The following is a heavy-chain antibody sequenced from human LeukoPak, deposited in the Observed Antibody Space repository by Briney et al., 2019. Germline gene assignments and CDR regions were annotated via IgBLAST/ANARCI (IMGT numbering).Heavy chain of an antibody. Sequence: AGGSLRLSCAASGFTFSTYAMHWVRQTPGKGLEWVAVISYDGSNKYYADSVKGRFTISRDNSKNTLHLQMNSLRAEDTAVFYCARDRIPVSRTPDAFDIWGQGTLVTVSS. CDR1: GFTFSTYA. J-gene: IGHJ3*02. V-gene: IGHV3-30-3*01. D-gene: IGHD5/OR15-5a*01. CDR3: ARDRIPVSRTPDAFDI. CDR2: ISYDGSNK.